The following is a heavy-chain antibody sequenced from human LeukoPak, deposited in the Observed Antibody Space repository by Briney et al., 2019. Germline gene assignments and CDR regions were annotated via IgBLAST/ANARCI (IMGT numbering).Heavy chain of an antibody. CDR1: GFTFSSYG. CDR3: ARDCSGGSCLFA. Sequence: GGSLRLSCAASGFTFSSYGMSWVRQAPGKGLEWVSAISGSGGSTYYADSVKGRFTISRDNAKNSLYLQMNSLRAEDTAVYYCARDCSGGSCLFAWGQGTLVTVSS. CDR2: ISGSGGST. J-gene: IGHJ5*02. D-gene: IGHD2-15*01. V-gene: IGHV3-23*01.